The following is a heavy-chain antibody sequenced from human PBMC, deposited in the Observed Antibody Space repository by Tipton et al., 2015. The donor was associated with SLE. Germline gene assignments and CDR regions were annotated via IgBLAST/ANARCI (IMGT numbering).Heavy chain of an antibody. CDR2: INHSGGT. CDR3: ARGQRRGGNAFDV. D-gene: IGHD6-25*01. Sequence: TLSLTCAVSGGSFRGKYLNWIRQSPGKGLEWIGEINHSGGTNYNPSLKSRVTILVDTSKNQFSLKLKSMTAADTAIYYCARGQRRGGNAFDVWGQGTMVTVSS. V-gene: IGHV4-34*01. CDR1: GGSFRGKY. J-gene: IGHJ3*01.